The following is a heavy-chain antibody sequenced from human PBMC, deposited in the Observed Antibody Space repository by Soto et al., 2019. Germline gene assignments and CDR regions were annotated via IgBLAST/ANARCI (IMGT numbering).Heavy chain of an antibody. V-gene: IGHV1-18*01. D-gene: IGHD5-12*01. Sequence: QVQLVQSGYEVRKPGSSGKVSCKASGYIFVNYGIAWVRQAPGQGLEWMGWISPYSGNTHYARKVQGRLTITTATSTSTAYMDLGSLTSDDTAVYYSAMVDKYVTPTPQDVWGQGTTVTVSS. CDR3: AMVDKYVTPTPQDV. CDR2: ISPYSGNT. CDR1: GYIFVNYG. J-gene: IGHJ6*02.